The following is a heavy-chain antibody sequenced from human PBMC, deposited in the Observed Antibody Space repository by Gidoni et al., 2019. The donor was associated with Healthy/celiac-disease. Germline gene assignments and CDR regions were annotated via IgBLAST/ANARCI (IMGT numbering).Heavy chain of an antibody. CDR3: VGGEEQWLVNEGAFDI. J-gene: IGHJ3*02. CDR1: GFTFSSYA. D-gene: IGHD6-19*01. Sequence: EVQLLESGVGFVQPGGSLRLSCAASGFTFSSYAMSWVRQAPGKGLEWVSAISGSGGSTYYADSVKGRFTISRDNSKNTLYLQMNSLRAEETAVYYCVGGEEQWLVNEGAFDIWGQGTMVTVSS. CDR2: ISGSGGST. V-gene: IGHV3-23*01.